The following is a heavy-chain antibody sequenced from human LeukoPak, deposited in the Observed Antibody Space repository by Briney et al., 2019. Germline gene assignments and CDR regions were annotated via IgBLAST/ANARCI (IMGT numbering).Heavy chain of an antibody. CDR2: ISNDGSKK. V-gene: IGHV3-30*01. CDR1: GFTFSSYP. Sequence: PGRSLRLSCAASGFTFSSYPMHWVRQAPGKGLEWVAVISNDGSKKSYADSVKGRFTISRDNSKNTVDLQMNSLRAEDTAVYYCARVAGWVAREGFGYWGQGTLVSVSS. CDR3: ARVAGWVAREGFGY. J-gene: IGHJ4*02. D-gene: IGHD1-26*01.